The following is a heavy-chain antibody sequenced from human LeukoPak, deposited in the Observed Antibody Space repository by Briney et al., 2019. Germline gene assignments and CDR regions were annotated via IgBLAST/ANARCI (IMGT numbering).Heavy chain of an antibody. CDR1: GFTFSSHA. CDR2: ISGSGGST. V-gene: IGHV3-23*01. J-gene: IGHJ6*02. Sequence: GGSLRLSCAASGFTFSSHAMSWVREAPGKGLEWVSAISGSGGSTYYADSVKGRFTISRDNSKNTLYLQMNSLRAEDTAVYYCAKAGKITMVRGAPFFYYGMDVWGQGTTVTVSS. D-gene: IGHD3-10*01. CDR3: AKAGKITMVRGAPFFYYGMDV.